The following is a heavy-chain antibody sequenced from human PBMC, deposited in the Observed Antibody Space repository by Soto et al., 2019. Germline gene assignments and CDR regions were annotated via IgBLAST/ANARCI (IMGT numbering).Heavy chain of an antibody. J-gene: IGHJ4*02. D-gene: IGHD6-13*01. CDR2: IVPIRRTA. Sequence: SVKVSCKASGGTFSSYLINWVRQAPGQGLEWVGGIVPIRRTADYAQTFQGRVSITADESARTSYMELRSLRSQDTAAYYCVRDSGAKLSSSWGQGTLVTVSS. CDR3: VRDSGAKLSSS. CDR1: GGTFSSYL. V-gene: IGHV1-69*13.